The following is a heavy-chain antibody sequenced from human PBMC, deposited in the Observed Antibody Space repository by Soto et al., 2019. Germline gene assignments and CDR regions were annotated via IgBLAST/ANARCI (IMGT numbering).Heavy chain of an antibody. CDR1: GGSISSSSYY. V-gene: IGHV4-39*01. Sequence: SETLSLTCTVSGGSISSSSYYWGWIRQPPGKGLERIGSIYYSGSTYYNPSLKSRVTISVDTSKNQFSLKLSSVTAADTAVYYCARHVGAYGDYDYYYYGMDVWGQGTTVTVSS. CDR2: IYYSGST. D-gene: IGHD4-17*01. CDR3: ARHVGAYGDYDYYYYGMDV. J-gene: IGHJ6*02.